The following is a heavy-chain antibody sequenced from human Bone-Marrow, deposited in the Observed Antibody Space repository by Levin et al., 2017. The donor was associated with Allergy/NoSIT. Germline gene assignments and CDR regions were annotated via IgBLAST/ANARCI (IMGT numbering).Heavy chain of an antibody. D-gene: IGHD2-2*01. CDR3: ARGPPSCSSTSCYFDH. Sequence: GSLRLSCAVYGGSFSAYYWNWIRQPPGKGLEWIGEITHSGSTYYNPSLKSRVTISVDTSKNQFSLRLYSVTAADTAVYYCARGPPSCSSTSCYFDHWGQGTLVTVSS. J-gene: IGHJ4*02. CDR1: GGSFSAYY. CDR2: ITHSGST. V-gene: IGHV4-34*01.